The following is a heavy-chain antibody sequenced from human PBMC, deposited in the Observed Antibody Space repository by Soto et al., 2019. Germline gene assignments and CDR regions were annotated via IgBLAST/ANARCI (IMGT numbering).Heavy chain of an antibody. V-gene: IGHV5-51*01. CDR3: AMTAYGEYYDHTGYYYNF. Sequence: GESLKISCKGSGYRFSDNWIAWVRQMPGKGLEWMGTIYPGDFETRYSPSFQGQVTISADKSISTAYLQWSALRASDTAMYYCAMTAYGEYYDHTGYYYNFWGQGTLVTVSS. CDR2: IYPGDFET. CDR1: GYRFSDNW. J-gene: IGHJ4*01. D-gene: IGHD3-22*01.